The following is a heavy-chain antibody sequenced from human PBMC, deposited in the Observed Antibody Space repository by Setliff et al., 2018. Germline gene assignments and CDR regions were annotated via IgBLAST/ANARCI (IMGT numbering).Heavy chain of an antibody. CDR3: ARDLNRWFGEFAFDI. V-gene: IGHV1-3*01. CDR1: VYTFTNYA. CDR2: INPGNGNA. J-gene: IGHJ3*02. Sequence: ASVKVSCKASVYTFTNYALHWVRQAPGQRLEWMGWINPGNGNAKYSQKFQGRVTITRDTSASTAYMELSSLRSDDTAVYYCARDLNRWFGEFAFDIWGQGTMVTVSS. D-gene: IGHD3-10*01.